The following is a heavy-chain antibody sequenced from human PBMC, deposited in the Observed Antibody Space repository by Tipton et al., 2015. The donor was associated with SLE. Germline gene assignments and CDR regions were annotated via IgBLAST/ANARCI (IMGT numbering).Heavy chain of an antibody. CDR3: AKDPTMVQGVIMGGEFDY. V-gene: IGHV3-9*01. D-gene: IGHD3-10*01. CDR2: ISWASGSL. Sequence: SLRLPCAASGFNFDDYAMHWVRQGPGKGLEWVSGISWASGSLDYADSVKGRFTISRDNAKNSLHLQMNSLRAEDTALYYCAKDPTMVQGVIMGGEFDYWCQGTLVTVSS. CDR1: GFNFDDYA. J-gene: IGHJ4*02.